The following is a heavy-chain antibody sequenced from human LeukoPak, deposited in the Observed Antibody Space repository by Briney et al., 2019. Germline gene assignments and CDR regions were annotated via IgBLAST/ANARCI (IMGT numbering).Heavy chain of an antibody. Sequence: ASVKVSCKASGYTFTSYGISGVRQAPGQGLDWMGWISAYNGNTNYAQKLQGRVTMNTDTSTSTAYMELRSLRSDDTAVYYCARDLMKSRGPYDAFDIWGQGTMVTVSS. CDR1: GYTFTSYG. CDR3: ARDLMKSRGPYDAFDI. D-gene: IGHD2-8*01. V-gene: IGHV1-18*01. J-gene: IGHJ3*02. CDR2: ISAYNGNT.